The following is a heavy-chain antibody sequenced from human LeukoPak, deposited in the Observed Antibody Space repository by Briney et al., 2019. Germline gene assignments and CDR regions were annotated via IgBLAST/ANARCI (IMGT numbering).Heavy chain of an antibody. CDR1: GFIFNNYW. Sequence: PGGSLRLSCAASGFIFNNYWIDWVRQTPGKGLEWVANIKYDGTTKYYVDSVKGRFTISRDSAKNSLYLQMNSLRAEDTAVYFCSRQLEEWGQGTLVTVSS. CDR2: IKYDGTTK. D-gene: IGHD1-1*01. J-gene: IGHJ4*02. V-gene: IGHV3-7*03. CDR3: SRQLEE.